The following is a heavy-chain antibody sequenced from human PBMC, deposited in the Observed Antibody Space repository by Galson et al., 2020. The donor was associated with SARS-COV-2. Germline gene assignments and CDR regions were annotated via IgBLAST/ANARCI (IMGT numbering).Heavy chain of an antibody. J-gene: IGHJ6*02. CDR3: AKGAYYDSSFYYYGMDV. CDR2: ISYDGSNK. CDR1: GFTFSSYG. V-gene: IGHV3-30*18. Sequence: GGSLRLSCAASGFTFSSYGMHWVRQAPGKGLEWVAVISYDGSNKYYADSVKGRFTISRDNSKNTLYLQMNSLRAEDTAVYYCAKGAYYDSSFYYYGMDVWGQGTTVTVSS. D-gene: IGHD3-22*01.